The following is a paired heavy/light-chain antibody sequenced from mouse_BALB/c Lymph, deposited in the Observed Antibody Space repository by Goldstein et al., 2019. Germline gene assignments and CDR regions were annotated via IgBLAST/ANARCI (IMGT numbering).Light chain of an antibody. V-gene: IGKV6-20*01. J-gene: IGKJ2*01. CDR1: ENVGTY. CDR3: GQSYSYPYT. CDR2: GAS. Sequence: NIVMTQSPKSMSMSVGERVTLSCKASENVGTYVSWYQQKPEQSPKLLIYGASNRYTGVPDRFTGSGSATDFTLTISSVQAEDLADYHCGQSYSYPYTFGGGTKLEIK.
Heavy chain of an antibody. CDR3: ANRYYYAMDY. CDR1: GYTFTEYT. V-gene: IGHV1-18*01. CDR2: INPNNGGT. Sequence: EVQLQQSGPELVKPGASVKISCKTSGYTFTEYTMHWVKQSHGKSLEWIGGINPNNGGTSYNQKFKGKATLTVDKSSSTAYMELRSLTSEDSAVYYCANRYYYAMDYWGQGTSVTVSS. J-gene: IGHJ4*01.